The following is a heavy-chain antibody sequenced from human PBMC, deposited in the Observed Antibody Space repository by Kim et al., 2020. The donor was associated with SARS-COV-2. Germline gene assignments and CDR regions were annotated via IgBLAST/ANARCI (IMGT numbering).Heavy chain of an antibody. J-gene: IGHJ4*02. D-gene: IGHD1-26*01. V-gene: IGHV3-30*18. CDR3: AKDSGSYFFDY. Sequence: GGSLRLSCAASGFTFSSYGMHWVRQAPGKGLEWVAVISYDGSNKYYADSVKGRFTISRDNSKNTLYLQMNSLRAEDTAVYYCAKDSGSYFFDYWGQGTLVTVSS. CDR1: GFTFSSYG. CDR2: ISYDGSNK.